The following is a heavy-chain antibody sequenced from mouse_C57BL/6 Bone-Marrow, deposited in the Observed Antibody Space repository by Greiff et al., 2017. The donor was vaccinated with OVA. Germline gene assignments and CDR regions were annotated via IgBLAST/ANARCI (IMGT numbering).Heavy chain of an antibody. CDR3: TSPLLLRDYFDY. J-gene: IGHJ2*01. CDR1: GYTFTSYW. V-gene: IGHV1-7*01. Sequence: QVQLQQSGAELAKPGASVKLSCKASGYTFTSYWMHWVKQRPGQGLEWIGYINPSSGYTKYNQKFKDKATLTADKSSSTAYMQLSSLTYEDSAVYYGTSPLLLRDYFDYWGQGTTLTVSS. D-gene: IGHD1-1*01. CDR2: INPSSGYT.